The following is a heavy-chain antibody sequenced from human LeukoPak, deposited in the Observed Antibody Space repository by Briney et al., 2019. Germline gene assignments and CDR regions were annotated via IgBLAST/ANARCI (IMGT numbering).Heavy chain of an antibody. D-gene: IGHD2-2*01. CDR3: ARDSYCSSTSCYVPFDY. CDR1: GGSISSSSYY. J-gene: IGHJ4*02. Sequence: PSETLSLTCTVSGGSISSSSYYWGWIRQPPGKGLEWIGSIYYSGSTYYNPSLKSRVTMSVDTSKNQFSLKLSSVTAADTAVYYCARDSYCSSTSCYVPFDYWGQGTLVTVSS. V-gene: IGHV4-39*07. CDR2: IYYSGST.